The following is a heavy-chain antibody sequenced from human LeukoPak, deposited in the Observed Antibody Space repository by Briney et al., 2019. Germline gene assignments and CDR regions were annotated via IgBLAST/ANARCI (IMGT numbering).Heavy chain of an antibody. D-gene: IGHD5-18*01. V-gene: IGHV4-34*01. J-gene: IGHJ4*02. Sequence: PSETLSLTCAVYGGPFSGYYWNWIRQPPGKGLEWIGEIDHFGNTNYNPSLKSRLTMSGDTSKNQFSLKVNSVTAADTAVYYCARGYRTHQTFYSSHFFDFWGQGTLVAVSS. CDR3: ARGYRTHQTFYSSHFFDF. CDR2: IDHFGNT. CDR1: GGPFSGYY.